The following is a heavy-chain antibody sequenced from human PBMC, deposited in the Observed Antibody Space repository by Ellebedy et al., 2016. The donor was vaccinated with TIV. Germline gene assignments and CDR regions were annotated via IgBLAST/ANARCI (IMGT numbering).Heavy chain of an antibody. D-gene: IGHD4-11*01. Sequence: AASVKVSCKASGYTFTSYGISWVRQAPGQGLEWMGWISAYNGNTKYAEKLQGRVTMTTDTSTSTAYMELRSLRSDDTAVYYCARRSRHDYSIREMYYFDYWGQGTLVTVSS. CDR1: GYTFTSYG. CDR2: ISAYNGNT. V-gene: IGHV1-18*01. J-gene: IGHJ4*02. CDR3: ARRSRHDYSIREMYYFDY.